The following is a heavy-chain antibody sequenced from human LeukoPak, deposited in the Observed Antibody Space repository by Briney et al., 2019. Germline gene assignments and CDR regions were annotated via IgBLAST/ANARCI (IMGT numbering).Heavy chain of an antibody. CDR3: AKGRSKRWTFDY. D-gene: IGHD1-26*01. V-gene: IGHV3-30*18. CDR2: IASEGSDR. J-gene: IGHJ4*02. CDR1: GFTFSSYG. Sequence: PGGSLRLSCTASGFTFSSYGMHWVRQAPGKGLEWVANIASEGSDRHYADSVKGRFTISRDNSKNTEYLQMNSLRGEDTAVYYCAKGRSKRWTFDYGGEGTLGSVSS.